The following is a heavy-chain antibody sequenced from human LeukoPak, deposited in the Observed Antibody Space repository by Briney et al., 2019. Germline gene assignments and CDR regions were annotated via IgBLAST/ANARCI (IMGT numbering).Heavy chain of an antibody. CDR2: IKQDGSEK. Sequence: SGGSLRLSCAASGFTFSSYWMSWVRQAPGRGLKWVANIKQDGSEKYYVDSVKGRFTISRDNAKNSLYLQMNSLRAEDTAVYYCAGGLDYFDYWGQGTLVTVSS. CDR1: GFTFSSYW. D-gene: IGHD6-19*01. CDR3: AGGLDYFDY. V-gene: IGHV3-7*04. J-gene: IGHJ4*02.